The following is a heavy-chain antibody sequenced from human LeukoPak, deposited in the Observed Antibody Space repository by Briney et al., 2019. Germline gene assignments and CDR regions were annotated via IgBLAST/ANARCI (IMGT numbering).Heavy chain of an antibody. CDR3: ARQSGTYYYDTSGYLRFDS. V-gene: IGHV4-34*01. CDR1: GASFSDSY. D-gene: IGHD3-22*01. Sequence: KSSETLSLTCAVYGASFSDSYWSWIRQSPEKGLEWIGEINNSGSTSYNPSLNSRVTISVDTSKNQFSLKVGSVTAADTAVYYCARQSGTYYYDTSGYLRFDSWGQGTLVTVSS. CDR2: INNSGST. J-gene: IGHJ4*02.